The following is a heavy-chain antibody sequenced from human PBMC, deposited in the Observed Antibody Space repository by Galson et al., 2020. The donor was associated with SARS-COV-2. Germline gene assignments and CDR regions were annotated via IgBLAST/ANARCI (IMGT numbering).Heavy chain of an antibody. V-gene: IGHV3-30*01. D-gene: IGHD2-15*01. CDR3: ARGRDAVVVAAALDS. CDR2: ISYDGTKK. Sequence: GESLKISCAASGFTFSNYAIYWVRQAPGKGLEWVAVISYDGTKKFLADSVKGRFTISRDNSKNMLYLQMDSLRPEDTGLYYCARGRDAVVVAAALDSWVLGTLVAVSS. J-gene: IGHJ4*02. CDR1: GFTFSNYA.